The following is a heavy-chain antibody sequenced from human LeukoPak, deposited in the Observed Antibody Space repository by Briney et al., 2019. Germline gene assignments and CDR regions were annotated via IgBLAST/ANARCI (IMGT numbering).Heavy chain of an antibody. J-gene: IGHJ4*02. Sequence: GRSLRLSCAASGFTFSSYGMHWVRQAPGKGLEWVAVISYDGSNKYYADSVKGRSTISRDNSKNTLYLQMNSLRAEDTAVYYCAKVLGGYVPFDYWGQGTLVTVSS. CDR1: GFTFSSYG. CDR2: ISYDGSNK. CDR3: AKVLGGYVPFDY. D-gene: IGHD3-22*01. V-gene: IGHV3-30*18.